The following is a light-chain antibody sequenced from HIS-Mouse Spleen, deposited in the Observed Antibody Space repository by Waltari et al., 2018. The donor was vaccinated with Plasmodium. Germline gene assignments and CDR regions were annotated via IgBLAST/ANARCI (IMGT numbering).Light chain of an antibody. CDR1: TGHSSYA. CDR3: QTWGTGMGV. V-gene: IGLV4-69*01. Sequence: QLVLTQSPSASASLGASVKLTCTLSTGHSSYAIASHQQQPEKGPRYLMKLNSDGSHSKGDGIPDRFSGSSSGAECYLTISSLQSEDEADYYCQTWGTGMGVFGGGTKLTVL. CDR2: LNSDGSH. J-gene: IGLJ2*01.